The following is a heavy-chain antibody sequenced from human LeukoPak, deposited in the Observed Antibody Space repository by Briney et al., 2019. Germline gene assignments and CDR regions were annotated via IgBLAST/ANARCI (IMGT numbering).Heavy chain of an antibody. CDR2: IYYSGST. CDR3: ARAYYDYVWGSYPMDY. Sequence: LETLSLTCTVSGGSISSYYWSWIRQPPGKGLEWIGYIYYSGSTNYNPSLKSRVTISADTSKNQFSLKLSSVTAADTAVYYCARAYYDYVWGSYPMDYWGQGTLATVSS. J-gene: IGHJ4*02. CDR1: GGSISSYY. V-gene: IGHV4-59*01. D-gene: IGHD3-16*02.